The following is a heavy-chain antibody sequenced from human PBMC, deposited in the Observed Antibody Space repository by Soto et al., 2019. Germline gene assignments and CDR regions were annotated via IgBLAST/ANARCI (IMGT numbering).Heavy chain of an antibody. Sequence: QVQLVQSGAEAKKPGSSVKVSCKTSGGTFSSYAISWVRQAPGQGLEWMGGIVPLFRTTNYAQKFQGSVTITADTSTYTAYMELSGLRSGDTAVYYCARGGYSSTWSNLLDRSGLDVWGQGTTVTVSS. CDR2: IVPLFRTT. V-gene: IGHV1-69*06. CDR3: ARGGYSSTWSNLLDRSGLDV. D-gene: IGHD6-13*01. CDR1: GGTFSSYA. J-gene: IGHJ6*02.